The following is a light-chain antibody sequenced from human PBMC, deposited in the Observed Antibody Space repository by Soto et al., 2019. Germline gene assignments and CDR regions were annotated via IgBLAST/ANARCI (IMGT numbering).Light chain of an antibody. CDR2: EGT. CDR3: CSFAVGAALV. Sequence: QSALTQPASVSASPGQSITISCTGTSSNVGPYDLVSWYQHHPDKAPKLIIYEGTKRPSGISSRFSGSKSGNTASLTISGLQAEDHADYYCCSFAVGAALVFRGGTKLTVL. J-gene: IGLJ2*01. CDR1: SSNVGPYDL. V-gene: IGLV2-23*01.